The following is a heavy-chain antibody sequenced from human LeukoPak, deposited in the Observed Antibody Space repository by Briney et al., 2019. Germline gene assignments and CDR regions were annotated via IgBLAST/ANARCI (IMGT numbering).Heavy chain of an antibody. CDR2: IYYSGST. CDR1: GGSISSYY. D-gene: IGHD3-10*01. J-gene: IGHJ4*02. CDR3: ARQLGIFDY. Sequence: SQTLSLTCTVSGGSISSYYWSWIRQPPGKGLEWIGYIYYSGSTNYNPSLKSRVTISVDSSKNQFSLKLSSVTAADTAVYYCARQLGIFDYWGQGTLVTVSS. V-gene: IGHV4-59*08.